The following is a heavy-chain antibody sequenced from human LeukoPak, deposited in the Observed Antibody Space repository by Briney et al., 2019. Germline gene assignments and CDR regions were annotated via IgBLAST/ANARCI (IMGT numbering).Heavy chain of an antibody. Sequence: GGSLRLSCAASGITFSSYPMTWIRQAPGKGLEWVSTISGSGGSTYYADSVKGRFTISRDNAKNTLSLQMSSLRAEDTAVYYCAKEGSSGWIPTRHFDHWGLGTLVTVSS. J-gene: IGHJ4*02. D-gene: IGHD6-19*01. V-gene: IGHV3-23*01. CDR2: ISGSGGST. CDR1: GITFSSYP. CDR3: AKEGSSGWIPTRHFDH.